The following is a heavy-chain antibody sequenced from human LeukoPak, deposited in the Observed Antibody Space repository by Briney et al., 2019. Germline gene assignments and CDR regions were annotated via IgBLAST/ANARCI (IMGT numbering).Heavy chain of an antibody. J-gene: IGHJ4*02. CDR3: ARERGIREELDY. CDR2: ISYDGSKT. D-gene: IGHD3-16*01. CDR1: GFTFSSHA. V-gene: IGHV3-30-3*01. Sequence: GGSLRLSCAASGFTFSSHAMHWVRQAPGKGLEWVAFISYDGSKTYYADSVKGRFTISKDNSKNTLFMQMNSLRAEDTAVYYCARERGIREELDYWGQGTLVTVSS.